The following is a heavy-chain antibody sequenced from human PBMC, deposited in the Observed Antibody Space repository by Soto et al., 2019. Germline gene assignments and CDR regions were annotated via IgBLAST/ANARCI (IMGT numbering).Heavy chain of an antibody. CDR1: GGSISSGGYY. J-gene: IGHJ5*02. D-gene: IGHD5-18*01. CDR2: IYYSGST. Sequence: SETLSLTCTVSGGSISSGGYYWSWIRQHPGKGLEWIGYIYYSGSTYYNPSLKSRVTISVDTSKNQFSLKLSSVTAADTAVYYCARITFPPNENEIQGDWFDPWGQGTLVTVSS. V-gene: IGHV4-31*03. CDR3: ARITFPPNENEIQGDWFDP.